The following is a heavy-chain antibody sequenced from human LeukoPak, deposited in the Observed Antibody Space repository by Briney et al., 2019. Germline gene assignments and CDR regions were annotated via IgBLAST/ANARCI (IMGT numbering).Heavy chain of an antibody. J-gene: IGHJ4*02. D-gene: IGHD6-19*01. V-gene: IGHV3-7*04. CDR3: ARDRRHPIAVAAHFDY. CDR1: GFTFSCYW. Sequence: GGSLRLSCAASGFTFSCYWMSWVRQAPGKGLEWVANIKQDGSEKYYVDSVRGRFTISRDNAKNSLYLQMNSLRAEDTAVYYCARDRRHPIAVAAHFDYWGQGTLVTVSS. CDR2: IKQDGSEK.